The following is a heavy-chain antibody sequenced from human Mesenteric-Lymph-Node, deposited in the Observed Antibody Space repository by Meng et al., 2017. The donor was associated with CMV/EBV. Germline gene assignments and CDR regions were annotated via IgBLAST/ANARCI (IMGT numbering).Heavy chain of an antibody. Sequence: YTFPGYYMHWVRQAPGQGLEWMGWINPNSGGTNYAQKFQGWVTMTRDTSISTAYMELSRLRSDDTAVYYCAREPASFGSATYYLDSWGQGTLVTVSS. V-gene: IGHV1-2*04. J-gene: IGHJ4*02. CDR1: YTFPGYY. CDR3: AREPASFGSATYYLDS. CDR2: INPNSGGT. D-gene: IGHD3-10*01.